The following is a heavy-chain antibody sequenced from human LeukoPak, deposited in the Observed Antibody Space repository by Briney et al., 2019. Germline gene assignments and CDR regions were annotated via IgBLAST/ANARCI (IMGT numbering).Heavy chain of an antibody. J-gene: IGHJ4*02. CDR3: ARDYYDSSGYYYGY. CDR1: GYTFTCYG. Sequence: ASVKVSCKASGYTFTCYGISWVRQAPGQGLEWMGWISAYNGNTNYAQKLQGRVTMTTDTSTSTAYMELRSLRSDDTAVYYCARDYYDSSGYYYGYWGQGTLVTVSS. D-gene: IGHD3-22*01. CDR2: ISAYNGNT. V-gene: IGHV1-18*01.